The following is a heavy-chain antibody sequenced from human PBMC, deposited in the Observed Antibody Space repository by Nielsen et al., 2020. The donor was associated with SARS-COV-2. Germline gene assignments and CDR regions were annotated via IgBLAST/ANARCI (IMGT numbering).Heavy chain of an antibody. Sequence: SETLSLTCAVSGGFISSSNWWSWVRQPPGKGLEWIGEIYHSGSTNYNPSLKSRVTISVDKSKNQFSLKLSSVTAADTAVYYCARVRTGAVAGTGVYYYYYYMDVWGKGTTVTVSS. CDR3: ARVRTGAVAGTGVYYYYYYMDV. CDR1: GGFISSSNW. CDR2: IYHSGST. D-gene: IGHD6-19*01. V-gene: IGHV4-4*02. J-gene: IGHJ6*03.